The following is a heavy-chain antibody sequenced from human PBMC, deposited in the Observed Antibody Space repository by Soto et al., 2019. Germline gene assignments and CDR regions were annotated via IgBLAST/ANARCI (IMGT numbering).Heavy chain of an antibody. J-gene: IGHJ6*02. CDR1: GYSFTSYW. D-gene: IGHD6-13*01. CDR2: IYPGDSDT. V-gene: IGHV5-51*01. Sequence: PGESLKISCKGSGYSFTSYWIGWVRQMPGKGLEWMGIIYPGDSDTRYGPSFQGQVTISADKSISTAYLQWSSLKASDTAMYYCARTSAGGKYYYGMDVWGQGTTVTFSS. CDR3: ARTSAGGKYYYGMDV.